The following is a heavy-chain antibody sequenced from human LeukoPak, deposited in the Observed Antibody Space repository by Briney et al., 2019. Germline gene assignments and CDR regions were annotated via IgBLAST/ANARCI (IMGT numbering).Heavy chain of an antibody. D-gene: IGHD5-18*01. J-gene: IGHJ4*02. CDR3: ARVRITAMVQNPVDY. CDR1: GYTFTSYG. Sequence: ASVKVSCKASGYTFTSYGISWVRQAPGQGLEWMGWISAYNGNTNYAQKLQGRVTMTTDTSTSTAYMELRSLRSDDTAVYYCARVRITAMVQNPVDYWGQGTLVTVSS. CDR2: ISAYNGNT. V-gene: IGHV1-18*01.